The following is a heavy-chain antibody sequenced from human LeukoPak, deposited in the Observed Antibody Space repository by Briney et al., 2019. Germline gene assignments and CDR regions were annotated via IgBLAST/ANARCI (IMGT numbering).Heavy chain of an antibody. CDR2: VNLKSGYT. CDR3: ASSPGGGYDFWSGYSHRYFDY. J-gene: IGHJ4*02. D-gene: IGHD3-3*01. CDR1: GDTFTKFD. V-gene: IGHV1-8*03. Sequence: ASVKVSCKASGDTFTKFDINWVRQATGQGLEWIGWVNLKSGYTGYAQKFQGRVTITADESTSTAYMELSSLRSEDTAVYYCASSPGGGYDFWSGYSHRYFDYWGQGTLVTVSS.